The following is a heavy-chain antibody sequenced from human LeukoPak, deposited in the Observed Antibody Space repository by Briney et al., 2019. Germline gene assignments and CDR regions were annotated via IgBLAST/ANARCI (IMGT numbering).Heavy chain of an antibody. D-gene: IGHD1-1*01. CDR2: INPNNGGI. Sequence: GASVKVSCKASGYSFTGYYIHWARQAPGQGLEWMGWINPNNGGINYAKKFQDRVTMTKATFISTAYMELSRQKSDETGIYYCAKNGATGPHYYYMDVWGKGTTVTVSS. CDR1: GYSFTGYY. J-gene: IGHJ6*03. V-gene: IGHV1-2*02. CDR3: AKNGATGPHYYYMDV.